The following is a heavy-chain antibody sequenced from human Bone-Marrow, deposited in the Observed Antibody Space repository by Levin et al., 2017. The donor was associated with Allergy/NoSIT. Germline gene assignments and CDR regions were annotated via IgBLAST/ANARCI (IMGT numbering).Heavy chain of an antibody. CDR1: GFTFSSYA. J-gene: IGHJ4*02. V-gene: IGHV3-23*01. CDR3: AKDQITSGYNIPTLMSAYDY. Sequence: SCAASGFTFSSYAMNWVRQAPGKGLEWVSGISGFGGSTVYADSVKGRFTISRDNSKNIVYLHVNSVRVEDTAVYYCAKDQITSGYNIPTLMSAYDYWGQGTLVTVSS. CDR2: ISGFGGST. D-gene: IGHD1-14*01.